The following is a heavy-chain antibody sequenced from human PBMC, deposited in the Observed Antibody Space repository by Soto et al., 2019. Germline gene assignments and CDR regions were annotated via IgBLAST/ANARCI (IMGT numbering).Heavy chain of an antibody. CDR3: ARGGEGYCSGGSCYGRYYYYYMDV. D-gene: IGHD2-15*01. CDR1: GGTFSSYT. CDR2: IIPILGIA. V-gene: IGHV1-69*02. J-gene: IGHJ6*03. Sequence: VQLVQSGAEVKKPGSSVKVSCKASGGTFSSYTISWVRQAPGQGLEWMGRIIPILGIANYAQKFQGRVTITADKSTSTAYMELSSLRSEDTAVYYCARGGEGYCSGGSCYGRYYYYYMDVWGKGTTVTVSS.